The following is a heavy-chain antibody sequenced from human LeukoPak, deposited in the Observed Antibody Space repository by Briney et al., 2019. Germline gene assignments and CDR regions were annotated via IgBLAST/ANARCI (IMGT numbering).Heavy chain of an antibody. CDR3: ARFNYYDSSGYSSSPFDY. J-gene: IGHJ4*02. CDR2: IYYSGST. CDR1: GGSISSGGYY. V-gene: IGHV4-30-4*08. Sequence: TSETLSLTCTVSGGSISSGGYYWSWIRQHPGKGLEWIGYIYYSGSTYYNPSLKSRVTISVDTSKNQFSLKLSSVTAADTAVYYCARFNYYDSSGYSSSPFDYWGQGTLVTVSS. D-gene: IGHD3-22*01.